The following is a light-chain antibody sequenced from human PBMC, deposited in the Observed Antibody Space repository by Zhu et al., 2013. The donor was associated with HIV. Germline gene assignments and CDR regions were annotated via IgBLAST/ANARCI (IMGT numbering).Light chain of an antibody. CDR3: SSYSSSSTLV. CDR2: EVS. Sequence: QSALTQPASMSGSPGQSITISCTGTSSDVGGYNYVSWYQQHPGKAPKLMIYEVSNRPSGVSNRFSGSKSGNTASLTISGLQAEDEADYYCSSYSSSSTLVFGGGTKLTVL. CDR1: SSDVGGYNY. J-gene: IGLJ3*02. V-gene: IGLV2-14*01.